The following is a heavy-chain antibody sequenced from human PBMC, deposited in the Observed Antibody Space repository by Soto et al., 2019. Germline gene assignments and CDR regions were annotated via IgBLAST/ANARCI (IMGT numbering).Heavy chain of an antibody. D-gene: IGHD4-4*01. Sequence: QLQLQESGPGLVKPSETLSLTCTVSGGSISDSNYYWGWLRQPPGKGLEWIGSMSYDGNTYYNPSLKSRVTISVDTSKNQFSLKVTSVTAADTAVYYCARVGSNSNLLYNNYMDVWGKGTTVTVSS. V-gene: IGHV4-39*01. CDR2: MSYDGNT. CDR1: GGSISDSNYY. CDR3: ARVGSNSNLLYNNYMDV. J-gene: IGHJ6*03.